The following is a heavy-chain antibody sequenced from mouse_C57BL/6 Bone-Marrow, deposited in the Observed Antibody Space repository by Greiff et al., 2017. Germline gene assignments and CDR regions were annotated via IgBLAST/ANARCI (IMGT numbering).Heavy chain of an antibody. D-gene: IGHD2-3*01. CDR3: ACDGYYVSFAY. V-gene: IGHV1-64*01. Sequence: QVQLQQPGAELVKPGASVKLSCKASGYTFTSYWMHWVKQRPGPGLEWIGMIHPNSGSTNYNEKFKSKATLTVDKSSSTAYMQLSSLTSEDSAVYYCACDGYYVSFAYWGQGTLVTVSA. CDR2: IHPNSGST. CDR1: GYTFTSYW. J-gene: IGHJ3*01.